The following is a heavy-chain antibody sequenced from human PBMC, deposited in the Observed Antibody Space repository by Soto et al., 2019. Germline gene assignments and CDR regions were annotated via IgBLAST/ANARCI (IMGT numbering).Heavy chain of an antibody. CDR1: GGSLTAYS. Sequence: KPSETLSLTCTVSGGSLTAYSWNWIRQPVGKGLEWIGRIDTSGKTNYIPSLKSRLTMSIDRFKNQFSLNLKFVTAADTAVYFSAKDESGAADIWGQGTMVT. J-gene: IGHJ3*02. D-gene: IGHD7-27*01. CDR2: IDTSGKT. CDR3: AKDESGAADI. V-gene: IGHV4-4*07.